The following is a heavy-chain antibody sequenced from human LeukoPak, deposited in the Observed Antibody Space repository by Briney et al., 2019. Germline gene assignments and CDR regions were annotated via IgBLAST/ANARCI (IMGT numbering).Heavy chain of an antibody. CDR1: GFSVGSYG. V-gene: IGHV3-23*01. CDR2: FSGNGEWT. D-gene: IGHD3-3*01. J-gene: IGHJ3*02. CDR3: AKDGFNYTSRDNDGFDT. Sequence: GGSLRLSCAASGFSVGSYGMSWVRQAPGKGLEWVSTFSGNGEWTHYTDSVKGRFTTSRDKTKNTLYLQMNSLIFEDTALYYCAKDGFNYTSRDNDGFDTWPRDNGDRFF.